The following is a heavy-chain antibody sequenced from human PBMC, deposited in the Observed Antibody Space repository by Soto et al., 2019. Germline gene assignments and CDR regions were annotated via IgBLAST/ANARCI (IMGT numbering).Heavy chain of an antibody. CDR1: GGSFSGYY. CDR2: INHSGST. Sequence: QVQLQQWGAGLLKPSETLSLTCAVYGGSFSGYYWSWIRQPPGKGLEWIGEINHSGSTNYNPSLKSRVTISVDTSKNQFSLKLSSVTAADTAVYYCARVLDYGDSRSFDYWGQGTLVTVSS. J-gene: IGHJ4*02. D-gene: IGHD4-17*01. CDR3: ARVLDYGDSRSFDY. V-gene: IGHV4-34*01.